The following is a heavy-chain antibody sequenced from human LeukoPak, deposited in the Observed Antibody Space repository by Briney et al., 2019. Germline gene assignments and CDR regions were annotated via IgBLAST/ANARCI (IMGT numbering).Heavy chain of an antibody. D-gene: IGHD6-19*01. V-gene: IGHV3-48*03. J-gene: IGHJ4*02. CDR1: GFSFSNYE. CDR3: TSLWDPVAGSTPLPL. CDR2: ISKSGSKTTI. Sequence: PGGSLRLSCVASGFSFSNYEMNWVRQSPGKGLVWVSYISKSGSKTTIYYADSVKGRFSISRDNARSSAHLLMNSLRVEDTAVYYCTSLWDPVAGSTPLPLWGLGTLVTVSS.